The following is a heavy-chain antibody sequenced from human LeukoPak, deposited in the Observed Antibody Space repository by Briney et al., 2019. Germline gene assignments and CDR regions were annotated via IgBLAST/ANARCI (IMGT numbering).Heavy chain of an antibody. Sequence: PSQTLSLTCTGSGGSISSGDYYWSWIRQHPGKGLEWIGYIYYSGSTYYNPSLKSRVTISVDTSKNQFSLKLISVTAADTAVYYCARTDSSGYYGTYWGQGTLVTVSS. V-gene: IGHV4-31*03. CDR2: IYYSGST. D-gene: IGHD3-22*01. CDR1: GGSISSGDYY. CDR3: ARTDSSGYYGTY. J-gene: IGHJ4*02.